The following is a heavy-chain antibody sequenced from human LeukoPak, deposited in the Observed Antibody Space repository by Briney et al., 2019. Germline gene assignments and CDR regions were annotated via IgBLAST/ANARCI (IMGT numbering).Heavy chain of an antibody. Sequence: GGSLRLSCAASGFTFSSYAMHWVRQAPGKGLEWVAVISYDGSNKYYADSVKGRFTISRDNSKNTLYLQMNSLRAEDTAVYYCARAGSIYGDYAAIDYWGQGTLVTVSS. CDR1: GFTFSSYA. D-gene: IGHD4-17*01. CDR3: ARAGSIYGDYAAIDY. J-gene: IGHJ4*02. V-gene: IGHV3-30-3*01. CDR2: ISYDGSNK.